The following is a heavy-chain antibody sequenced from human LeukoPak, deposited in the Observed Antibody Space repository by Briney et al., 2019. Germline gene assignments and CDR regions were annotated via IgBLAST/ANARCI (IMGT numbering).Heavy chain of an antibody. D-gene: IGHD2-15*01. CDR3: ARELQDSDDAFDI. CDR1: GGTFSSYA. J-gene: IGHJ3*02. V-gene: IGHV1-69*06. CDR2: IIPIFGTA. Sequence: SVKVSYKASGGTFSSYAISWVRQAPGQGLEWMGGIIPIFGTANYAQKFQGRVTITADKSTSTVYMELSSLRSEDTAVYYCARELQDSDDAFDIWGQGTMVTVSS.